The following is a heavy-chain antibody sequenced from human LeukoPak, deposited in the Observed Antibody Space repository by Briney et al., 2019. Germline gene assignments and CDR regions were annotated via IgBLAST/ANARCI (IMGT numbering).Heavy chain of an antibody. V-gene: IGHV4-34*01. CDR2: INHSGST. CDR1: GGSFSGYY. D-gene: IGHD2-15*01. CDR3: ARGSIGYCSGGSCYKRRGDAFDI. J-gene: IGHJ3*02. Sequence: PSETLSLTCAVYGGSFSGYYWSWIRQPPGKGLEWIGEINHSGSTSYNPSLKSRVTISVDTSKNQFSLKLSSVTAADTAVYYCARGSIGYCSGGSCYKRRGDAFDIWGQGTMVTVSS.